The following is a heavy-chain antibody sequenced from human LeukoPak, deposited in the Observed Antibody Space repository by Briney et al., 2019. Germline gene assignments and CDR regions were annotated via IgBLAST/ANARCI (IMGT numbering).Heavy chain of an antibody. CDR1: GGSISSYY. CDR2: IYYSGST. V-gene: IGHV4-59*01. Sequence: KASETLSLTCTVSGGSISSYYWSWIRQPPGKGLEWIGYIYYSGSTNYNPSLKSRVTISVDTSKNQFSLKLSSVTAADTAVYYCARDELRFLGDYYGMDVWGQGTTVTVSS. CDR3: ARDELRFLGDYYGMDV. J-gene: IGHJ6*02. D-gene: IGHD3-3*01.